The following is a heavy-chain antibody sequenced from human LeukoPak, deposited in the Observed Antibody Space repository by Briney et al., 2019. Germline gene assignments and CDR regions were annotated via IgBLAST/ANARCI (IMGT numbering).Heavy chain of an antibody. D-gene: IGHD2-2*01. Sequence: ASVKVSCKASGYTFTSYGISWVRQAPGQGLEWMGWISAYNGNTNYAQKLQGRVTITADKSTSTAYMELSSLRSEDTAVYYCAREMGSTSSTSCYSGCDAFDIWGQGTMVTVSS. CDR3: AREMGSTSSTSCYSGCDAFDI. CDR1: GYTFTSYG. V-gene: IGHV1-18*01. J-gene: IGHJ3*02. CDR2: ISAYNGNT.